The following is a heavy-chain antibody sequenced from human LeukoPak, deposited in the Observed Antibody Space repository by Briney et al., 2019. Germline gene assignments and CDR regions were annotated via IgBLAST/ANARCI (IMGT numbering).Heavy chain of an antibody. CDR1: GGSISSGSYY. Sequence: SETLSLTCTVSGGSISSGSYYWSWIRQPAGKGLEWIGRIYTSGSTNYNPSLKSRVTISVDTSKNQFSLKLSSVTAADTAVYYCARDHHVGAIPIWGQGTMVTVSS. V-gene: IGHV4-61*02. CDR3: ARDHHVGAIPI. J-gene: IGHJ3*02. D-gene: IGHD1-26*01. CDR2: IYTSGST.